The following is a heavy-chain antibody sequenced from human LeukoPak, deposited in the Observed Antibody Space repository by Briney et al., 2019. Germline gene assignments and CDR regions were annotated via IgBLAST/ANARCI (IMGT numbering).Heavy chain of an antibody. D-gene: IGHD5-12*01. CDR1: GFTFSSYG. CDR3: AKEEALDSGYVHFDY. J-gene: IGHJ4*02. Sequence: PGGSLRLSCAASGFTFSSYGMHWVRQAPGKGLEWVAVISYDGSNKYYADSVKGRFTISRDNAKNSLYLQMNSLRAEDTALYYCAKEEALDSGYVHFDYWGQGTLVTVSS. CDR2: ISYDGSNK. V-gene: IGHV3-30*18.